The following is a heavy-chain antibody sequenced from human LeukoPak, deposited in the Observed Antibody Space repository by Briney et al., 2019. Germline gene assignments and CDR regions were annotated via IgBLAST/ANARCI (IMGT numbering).Heavy chain of an antibody. V-gene: IGHV3-21*01. CDR1: GFTFSSYA. CDR3: ARGYCTNGVCWEQWLPFS. Sequence: EPGGSLRLSCAASGFTFSSYAMSWVRQAPGKGLEWVSSISSSSSYIYYADSVKGRFTISRDNAKNSLYLQMNSLRAEDTAVYYCARGYCTNGVCWEQWLPFSWGQGTLVTVSS. CDR2: ISSSSSYI. J-gene: IGHJ5*02. D-gene: IGHD2-8*01.